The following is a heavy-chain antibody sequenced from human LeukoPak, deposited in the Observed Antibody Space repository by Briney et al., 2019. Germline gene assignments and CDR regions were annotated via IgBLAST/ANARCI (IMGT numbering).Heavy chain of an antibody. CDR3: AKNPYEYYFYY. D-gene: IGHD5-12*01. J-gene: IGHJ4*02. CDR1: GYTLTGYY. CDR2: INPNSGDT. V-gene: IGHV1-2*02. Sequence: ASVKVSCKASGYTLTGYYMHWLRQAPGQGLEWMGWINPNSGDTNYAQKFQGRVTMTRDTSISTAYMELSRLTSDDTAVYYCAKNPYEYYFYYYGQGTLVSLSS.